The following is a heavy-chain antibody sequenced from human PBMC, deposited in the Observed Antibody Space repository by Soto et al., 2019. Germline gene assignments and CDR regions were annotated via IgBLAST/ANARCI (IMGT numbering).Heavy chain of an antibody. V-gene: IGHV3-23*01. J-gene: IGHJ6*03. CDR3: AKGGSELEPSYFYYYYMDV. CDR1: GFTFSSYA. Sequence: GSLRLSCAASGFTFSSYAMSWVRQAPGKGLEWVSAISGSGGSTYYADSVKGRFTISRDNSKNTLYLQMNSLRAEDTAVYYCAKGGSELEPSYFYYYYMDVWGKGTTVTVS. D-gene: IGHD1-1*01. CDR2: ISGSGGST.